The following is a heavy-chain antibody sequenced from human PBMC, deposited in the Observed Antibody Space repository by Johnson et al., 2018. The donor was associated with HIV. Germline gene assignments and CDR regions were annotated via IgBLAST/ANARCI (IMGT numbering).Heavy chain of an antibody. V-gene: IGHV3-20*04. J-gene: IGHJ3*02. CDR1: GFTFDDYG. D-gene: IGHD6-6*01. Sequence: EQLVESGGGVVRPGGSLRLSCAGSGFTFDDYGMNWVRQAPGKGLEWVSGINWNGGSTGYADSVKGRFTISRDNAKNSLYLQMNSLRAEDTAVYYCAKGPNGQLDDAFHIWGQGTMVTVSS. CDR2: INWNGGST. CDR3: AKGPNGQLDDAFHI.